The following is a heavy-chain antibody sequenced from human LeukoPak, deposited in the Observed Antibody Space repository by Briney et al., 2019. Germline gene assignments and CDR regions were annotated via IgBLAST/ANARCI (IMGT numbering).Heavy chain of an antibody. J-gene: IGHJ4*02. Sequence: ASVKVSCKASGYTFTSYGISWVRQAPGQGLEWMGWISAYNGNTNYAQKLQGRVTMTTDTSTSTAYMELRSLRSDDTAVYYCAREESEYYYDSSGYYFDYWGQGTLVTVSS. V-gene: IGHV1-18*04. CDR1: GYTFTSYG. D-gene: IGHD3-22*01. CDR2: ISAYNGNT. CDR3: AREESEYYYDSSGYYFDY.